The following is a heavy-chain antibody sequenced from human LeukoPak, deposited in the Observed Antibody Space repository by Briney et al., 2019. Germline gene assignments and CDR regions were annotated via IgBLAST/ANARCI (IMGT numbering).Heavy chain of an antibody. D-gene: IGHD1-26*01. CDR2: INHSGTT. Sequence: GSLRLSCAASGFTFSSYGMHWVRQAPGKGLEWIGEINHSGTTNYNPSLKSRVTISVDTSKNQFSLKLSSVTAADTAVYYCARGGSVHYFDYWGQGTPVTVSS. J-gene: IGHJ4*02. CDR1: GFTFSSYG. CDR3: ARGGSVHYFDY. V-gene: IGHV4-34*01.